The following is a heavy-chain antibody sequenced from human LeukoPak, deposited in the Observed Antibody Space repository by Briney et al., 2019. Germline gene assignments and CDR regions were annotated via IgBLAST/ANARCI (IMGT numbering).Heavy chain of an antibody. CDR2: INHTGST. J-gene: IGHJ4*02. Sequence: KPSETLSLTCAVYGGSVSGYYWSGIRQPPGKGREGIGEINHTGSTNYNPSLKSRVTISVDTSKNQFSLKPSSVAAAHTPVYHCATGGYYGDYEPYYFDYWGQGKLVTVSS. V-gene: IGHV4-34*01. D-gene: IGHD4-17*01. CDR1: GGSVSGYY. CDR3: ATGGYYGDYEPYYFDY.